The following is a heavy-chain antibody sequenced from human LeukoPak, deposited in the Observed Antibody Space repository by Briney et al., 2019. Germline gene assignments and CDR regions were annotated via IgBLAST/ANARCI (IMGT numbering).Heavy chain of an antibody. J-gene: IGHJ4*02. CDR3: ARHKHAYYYDSSGYFLDY. V-gene: IGHV4-39*01. D-gene: IGHD3-22*01. CDR1: GGSISSSSYY. Sequence: SETLPLTCTVSGGSISSSSYYWGWIRQPPGKGLEWIGSIYYSGSTYYNPSLKSRVTISVDTSKNQFSLKLSSVTAADTAVYYCARHKHAYYYDSSGYFLDYWGQGTLVTVSS. CDR2: IYYSGST.